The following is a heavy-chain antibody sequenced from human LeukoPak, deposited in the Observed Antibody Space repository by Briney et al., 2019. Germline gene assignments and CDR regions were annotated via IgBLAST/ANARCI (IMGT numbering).Heavy chain of an antibody. Sequence: GASVKVSCKASGGTFSSYAISWVRQAPGQGLEWMGGIIPIFGTANCAQKFQGRVTITADESTSTAYMELSSLRSEDTAVYYCARHDYGDYGGAFDIWGQGTMVTVSS. J-gene: IGHJ3*02. D-gene: IGHD4-17*01. CDR2: IIPIFGTA. CDR1: GGTFSSYA. V-gene: IGHV1-69*13. CDR3: ARHDYGDYGGAFDI.